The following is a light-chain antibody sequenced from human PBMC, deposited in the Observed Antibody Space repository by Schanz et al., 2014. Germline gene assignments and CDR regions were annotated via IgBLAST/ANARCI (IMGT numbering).Light chain of an antibody. Sequence: EIVLTQSPGTLSLSPGERATLSCRASQSVSSNLAWYQQKPGQAPRLLIYGASTRAIGIPARFSGSGSGTEFTLTISSLQSEDFATYYCQQSYSTPQTFGQGTKVEIK. V-gene: IGKV3-15*01. CDR3: QQSYSTPQT. CDR1: QSVSSN. J-gene: IGKJ1*01. CDR2: GAS.